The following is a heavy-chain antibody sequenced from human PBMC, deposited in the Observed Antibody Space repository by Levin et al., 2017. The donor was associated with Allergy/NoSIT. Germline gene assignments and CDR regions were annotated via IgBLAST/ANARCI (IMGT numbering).Heavy chain of an antibody. D-gene: IGHD6-19*01. Sequence: GESLKISCAASGFTFSDYYMSWIRQAPGKGLEWVSYISSSSSYTNYADSVKGRFTISRDNAKNSLYLQMNSLRAEDTAVYYCARGYSSRGGGYWGQGTLVTVSS. CDR2: ISSSSSYT. V-gene: IGHV3-11*03. J-gene: IGHJ4*02. CDR1: GFTFSDYY. CDR3: ARGYSSRGGGY.